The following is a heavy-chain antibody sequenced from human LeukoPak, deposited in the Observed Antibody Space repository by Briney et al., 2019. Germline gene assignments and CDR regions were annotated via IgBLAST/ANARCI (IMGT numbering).Heavy chain of an antibody. D-gene: IGHD3-16*01. V-gene: IGHV1-2*02. CDR2: INPNSGGT. J-gene: IGHJ3*01. CDR1: GYTFTGYY. Sequence: GASVKVSCKASGYTFTGYYMHWVRQALGQGLEWMGWINPNSGGTNYAQKFQGRVTMTRDTSISTAYMELSSLTSEDTAVYYCARADNWEGAKGDWGQGTMVTVSS. CDR3: ARADNWEGAKGD.